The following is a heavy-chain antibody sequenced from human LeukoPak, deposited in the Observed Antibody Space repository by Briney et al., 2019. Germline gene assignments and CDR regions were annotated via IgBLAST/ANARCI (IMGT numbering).Heavy chain of an antibody. CDR1: GYSFTSYW. CDR2: IYPGDSDT. D-gene: IGHD3-10*01. J-gene: IGHJ6*04. V-gene: IGHV5-51*01. CDR3: ARHGEYGSGSYLYYGMDV. Sequence: GESLKISCKGSGYSFTSYWIGWVRQMPGKGLEWMGIIYPGDSDTRYSPSFQGQVTISADKSISTAYLQWSSLKASDTAMYYCARHGEYGSGSYLYYGMDVWGKGTTVTVSS.